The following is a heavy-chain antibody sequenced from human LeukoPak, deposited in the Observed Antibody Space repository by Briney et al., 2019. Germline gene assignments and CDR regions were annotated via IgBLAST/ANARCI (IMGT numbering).Heavy chain of an antibody. CDR1: GYTFSGYG. J-gene: IGHJ3*02. Sequence: GASVKVSCKASGYTFSGYGISWVRQAPGQGLEWMGWSSANNGTRNYAQKLQGRVTMTTDTSTSTAYMELRSLRSDDTAVYYCAMKGDYDDFDIWGQGTMVTVSS. V-gene: IGHV1-18*01. CDR3: AMKGDYDDFDI. CDR2: SSANNGTR. D-gene: IGHD3-10*01.